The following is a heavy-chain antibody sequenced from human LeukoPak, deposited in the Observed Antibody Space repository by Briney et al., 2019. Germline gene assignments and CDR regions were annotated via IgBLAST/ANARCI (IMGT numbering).Heavy chain of an antibody. CDR1: GYTFTDYY. CDR3: TIDEWELPGY. Sequence: ASVKVSCKTSGYTFTDYYIHWVRQAPAQGLEWMGWINPKSGATDFAQKFQGRITLPRDTSITTAHMEMNRLTSDDTAVYFCTIDEWELPGYWGQGTRVTVAT. J-gene: IGHJ4*02. CDR2: INPKSGAT. D-gene: IGHD1-26*01. V-gene: IGHV1-2*02.